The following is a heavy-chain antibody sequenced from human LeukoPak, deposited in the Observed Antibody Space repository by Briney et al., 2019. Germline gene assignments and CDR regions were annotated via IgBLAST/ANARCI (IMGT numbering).Heavy chain of an antibody. D-gene: IGHD2-21*01. CDR1: GGSFSGYY. Sequence: ASETLSLTCAVYGGSFSGYYWSWIRQPPGKGLEWIGEINHSGSTNHNPSLKSRVTISVDTSKNQFSLKLSSVTAADTAVYYCGRGAGCGGLRKHAFDIWGQGTMVTVSS. J-gene: IGHJ3*02. CDR3: GRGAGCGGLRKHAFDI. V-gene: IGHV4-34*01. CDR2: INHSGST.